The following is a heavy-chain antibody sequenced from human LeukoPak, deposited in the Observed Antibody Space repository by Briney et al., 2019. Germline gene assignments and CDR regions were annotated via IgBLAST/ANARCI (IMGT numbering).Heavy chain of an antibody. CDR1: GGSISSYY. Sequence: PSETLSLTCTVSGGSISSYYWSWIRQPAGKGLEYIGRIYTSGSTNYNPSLKSRVTMSVDTSKSQFYLTLSSVTAADTAVYYCARGSVTPDAGYWGQGTLVTVSS. J-gene: IGHJ4*02. D-gene: IGHD4-17*01. V-gene: IGHV4-4*07. CDR3: ARGSVTPDAGY. CDR2: IYTSGST.